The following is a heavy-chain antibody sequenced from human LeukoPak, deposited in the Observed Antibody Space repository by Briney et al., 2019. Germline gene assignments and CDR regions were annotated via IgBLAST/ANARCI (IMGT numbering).Heavy chain of an antibody. CDR3: ARSLSGIGGFFNY. CDR2: ISSSGSTI. CDR1: GFTFSSYE. D-gene: IGHD6-19*01. Sequence: PGGSLRLSCAASGFTFSSYEMNWVRQAPGQGLEWVSYISSSGSTIYYADSVNGRFTISRDNAKNSLYLQMNSLRAEDTAVYYCARSLSGIGGFFNYWGQGTLVTVSS. V-gene: IGHV3-48*03. J-gene: IGHJ4*02.